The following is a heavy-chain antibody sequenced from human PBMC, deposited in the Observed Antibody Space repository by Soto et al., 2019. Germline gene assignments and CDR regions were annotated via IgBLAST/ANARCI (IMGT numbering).Heavy chain of an antibody. J-gene: IGHJ3*02. V-gene: IGHV1-18*04. CDR3: AREGGPTTADAFDI. Sequence: QAQLVQSGVEVKKPGASVKVSCKASGYPFSSNGISWVRQAPGRGLEWMGWIGVYSGSTNYAQKFQGRVSMTTDTSTSTAYMELRSLRSDDTAVYFCAREGGPTTADAFDIWGQGTMVVFST. CDR1: GYPFSSNG. D-gene: IGHD1-26*01. CDR2: IGVYSGST.